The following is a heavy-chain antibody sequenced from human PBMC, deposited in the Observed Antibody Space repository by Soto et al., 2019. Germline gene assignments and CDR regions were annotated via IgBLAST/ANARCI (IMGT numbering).Heavy chain of an antibody. Sequence: ASVKVSCKASGYTFTSYGITWVRQAPGQGLEWLGWINGYNGNTNYAQKFQGRVTMTRNTSISTAYMELSSLRSEDTAVYYCAIFCISTSCSQSYGMDVWGQGTTVTVSS. CDR3: AIFCISTSCSQSYGMDV. J-gene: IGHJ6*02. D-gene: IGHD2-2*01. V-gene: IGHV1-8*01. CDR1: GYTFTSYG. CDR2: INGYNGNT.